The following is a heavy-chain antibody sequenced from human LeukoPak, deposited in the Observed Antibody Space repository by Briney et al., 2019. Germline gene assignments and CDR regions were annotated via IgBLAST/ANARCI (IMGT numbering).Heavy chain of an antibody. CDR3: RRSRWLAWYMDF. V-gene: IGHV4-39*01. D-gene: IGHD6-19*01. CDR1: GGSISSGTYY. CDR2: LYYSGST. J-gene: IGHJ4*02. Sequence: SDTLSLTCPVAGGSISSGTYYWDWIRQPPGKGLEWIGSLYYSGSTYYNPSLKSRVNISLDTSKSQCSLKLSSVNAADTAVYYCRRSRWLAWYMDFWGQGTLVSVSS.